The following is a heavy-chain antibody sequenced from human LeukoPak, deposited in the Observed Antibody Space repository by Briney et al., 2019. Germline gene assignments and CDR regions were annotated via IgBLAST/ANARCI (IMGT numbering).Heavy chain of an antibody. J-gene: IGHJ3*02. CDR1: GGTFSSYA. CDR3: ARGYSSSRSETLDAFDI. V-gene: IGHV1-69*05. D-gene: IGHD6-13*01. CDR2: IIPIFGTA. Sequence: GSSVKVSCKASGGTFSSYAISWVRQAPGQGLEWMGGIIPIFGTANYAQKFQGRVTITTDESTSTAYMELSSLRSEDTAVYYCARGYSSSRSETLDAFDIWGQGTMVTVSS.